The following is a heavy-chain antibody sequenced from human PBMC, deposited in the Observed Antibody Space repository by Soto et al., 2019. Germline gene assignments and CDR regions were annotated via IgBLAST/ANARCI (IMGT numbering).Heavy chain of an antibody. V-gene: IGHV3-74*01. CDR1: EFTFSSSW. J-gene: IGHJ4*02. CDR3: VTGWSEY. CDR2: MNSDGSII. Sequence: PGGSLRLSCVVSEFTFSSSWMHWVRQGPGKGLVWVSRMNSDGSIINYADSVKGRSTASRDNAKNMLYLQMNSLRAEDTALCYCVTGWSEYWGQGTLVTVSS. D-gene: IGHD2-15*01.